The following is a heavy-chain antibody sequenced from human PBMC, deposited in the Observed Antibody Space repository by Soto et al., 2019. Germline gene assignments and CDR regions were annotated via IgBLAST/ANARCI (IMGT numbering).Heavy chain of an antibody. Sequence: QVQLVDSGGGVVQPGRSLRLSCEASGFTFRSHGMHWVRQAPGKGLEWLAVIWYDGSEKYYADSVKGRFTISRDNSKNTLYLQMNSLTVEDTAVYYCARWSDNKVVDPWGQGTVVTVS. V-gene: IGHV3-33*01. CDR2: IWYDGSEK. CDR1: GFTFRSHG. CDR3: ARWSDNKVVDP. D-gene: IGHD1-1*01. J-gene: IGHJ5*02.